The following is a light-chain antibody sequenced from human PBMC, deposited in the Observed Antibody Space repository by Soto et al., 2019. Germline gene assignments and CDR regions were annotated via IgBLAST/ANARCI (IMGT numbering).Light chain of an antibody. CDR1: QSVSSTY. V-gene: IGKV3-20*01. CDR2: GAS. CDR3: QQYGNAPFT. Sequence: EIVLTQSPGTLSLSPGERATLSCRASQSVSSTYLGWYQQKPGQAPRLLISGASSRATGIPDRFSGSGSGTDFTLTISRLAPEDFAVYYCQQYGNAPFTFGPGTKVDIK. J-gene: IGKJ3*01.